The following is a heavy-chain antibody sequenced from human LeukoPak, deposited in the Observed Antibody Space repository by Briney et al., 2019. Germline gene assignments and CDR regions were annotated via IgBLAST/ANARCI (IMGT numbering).Heavy chain of an antibody. Sequence: GGSLRLSCAASGFTVSSNYMSWVRQAPGKGLEWVSVIYSARTTYYAASVNGRFTISRDNSKNTLYLQMNSLRAEDTAVYYCARDRVGRVDDYGMDVWGQGTTVTVSS. CDR1: GFTVSSNY. J-gene: IGHJ6*02. CDR3: ARDRVGRVDDYGMDV. CDR2: IYSARTT. V-gene: IGHV3-66*01. D-gene: IGHD2-2*01.